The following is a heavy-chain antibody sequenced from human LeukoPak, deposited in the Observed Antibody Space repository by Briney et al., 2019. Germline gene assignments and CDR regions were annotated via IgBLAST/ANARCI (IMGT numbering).Heavy chain of an antibody. J-gene: IGHJ4*02. CDR1: RFTYSNYA. D-gene: IGHD1-26*01. CDR2: IGWNSGSI. V-gene: IGHV3-9*01. Sequence: GGSLRLSCAASRFTYSNYAMHWVRHAPGKGLEWVSGIGWNSGSIDYADSVRGRFTISRDNAKKSRYLQMNSLRVEDTAWYYCAKVTGDIVGATTEFDYWGEGTLVTVSS. CDR3: AKVTGDIVGATTEFDY.